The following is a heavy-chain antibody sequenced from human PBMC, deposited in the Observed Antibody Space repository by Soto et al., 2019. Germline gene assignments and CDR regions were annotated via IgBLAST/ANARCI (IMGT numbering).Heavy chain of an antibody. J-gene: IGHJ6*02. D-gene: IGHD2-2*01. V-gene: IGHV1-46*01. CDR2: INPSGGST. CDR3: ARDEGGIVLVPAAPYNAGMDV. Sequence: ALVKVSCKASGYTFTSCYMHWVRQAPGQGLEWMGIINPSGGSTSYAQKFQGRVTMTRDTSTSTVYMELSSLRSEDTAVYYCARDEGGIVLVPAAPYNAGMDVWGQGTTVTVSS. CDR1: GYTFTSCY.